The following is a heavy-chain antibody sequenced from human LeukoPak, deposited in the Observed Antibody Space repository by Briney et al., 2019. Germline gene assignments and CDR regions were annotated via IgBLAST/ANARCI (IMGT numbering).Heavy chain of an antibody. CDR2: IYYSGST. J-gene: IGHJ3*02. D-gene: IGHD4-17*01. Sequence: SETLSLTCTVSGGSISSYYWSWIRQPPGKGLEWIGYIYYSGSTNYNPSLKSRVTISVDTSKNQFSLKLSSVTAADTAVYYCARPDYGDSGAFDIWGQGTMVTASS. CDR3: ARPDYGDSGAFDI. V-gene: IGHV4-59*08. CDR1: GGSISSYY.